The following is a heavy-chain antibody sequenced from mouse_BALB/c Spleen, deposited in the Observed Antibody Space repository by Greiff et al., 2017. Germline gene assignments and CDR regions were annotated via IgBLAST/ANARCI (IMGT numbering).Heavy chain of an antibody. D-gene: IGHD2-1*01. J-gene: IGHJ3*01. CDR2: IWGDGST. V-gene: IGHV2-6-7*01. Sequence: VQVVESGPGLVAPSQSLSITCTVSGFSLTGYGVNWVRQPPGKGLEWLGMIWGDGSTDYNSALKSRLSISKDNSKSQVFLKMNSLQTDDTARYYCARGNYYGNYGFAYWGQGTLVTVSA. CDR3: ARGNYYGNYGFAY. CDR1: GFSLTGYG.